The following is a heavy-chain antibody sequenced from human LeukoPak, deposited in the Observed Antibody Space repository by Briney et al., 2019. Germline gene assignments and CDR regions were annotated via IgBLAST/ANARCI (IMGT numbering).Heavy chain of an antibody. CDR2: ISWNSGSI. CDR1: GFTFDDYA. CDR3: ARRYFDY. Sequence: GGSLRLSCAASGFTFDDYAMHWVRQAPGKGLEWVSGISWNSGSIGYADSVKGRFTISRDNAKNSLYLQMNSLRAEDTAVYYCARRYFDYWGQGTLVTVSS. V-gene: IGHV3-9*01. J-gene: IGHJ4*02.